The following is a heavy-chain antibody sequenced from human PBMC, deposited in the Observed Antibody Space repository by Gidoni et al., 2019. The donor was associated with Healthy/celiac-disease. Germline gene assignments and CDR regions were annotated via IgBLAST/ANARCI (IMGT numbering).Heavy chain of an antibody. CDR2: IRSKAYGGTT. D-gene: IGHD3-22*01. CDR3: TTSGPLYYYDSSGYYSDAFDI. J-gene: IGHJ3*02. Sequence: EVQLVESGGGLVQPGRSLRLSCTASGFTFGDYAMSWVRQAPGKGLEWVGFIRSKAYGGTTEYAASVKGRFTISRDDSKSIAYLQMNSLKTEDTAVYYCTTSGPLYYYDSSGYYSDAFDIWGQGTMVTVSS. V-gene: IGHV3-49*04. CDR1: GFTFGDYA.